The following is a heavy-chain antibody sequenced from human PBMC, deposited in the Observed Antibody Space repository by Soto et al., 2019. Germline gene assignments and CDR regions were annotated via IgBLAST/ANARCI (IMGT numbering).Heavy chain of an antibody. CDR1: GYTFTGYY. CDR3: ARDASQYYYGSGTYYYGMDV. D-gene: IGHD3-10*01. J-gene: IGHJ6*02. Sequence: GASVKVSCKASGYTFTGYYMHWVRQAPGQGLEWMGWINPNSGGTNYAQKFQGWVTMTRDTSISTAYMELSRLRSDDTAVYYCARDASQYYYGSGTYYYGMDVWGQGTTVTVS. CDR2: INPNSGGT. V-gene: IGHV1-2*04.